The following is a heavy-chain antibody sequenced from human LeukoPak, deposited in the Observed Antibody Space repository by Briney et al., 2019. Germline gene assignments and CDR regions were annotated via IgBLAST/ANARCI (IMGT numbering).Heavy chain of an antibody. J-gene: IGHJ4*02. V-gene: IGHV3-48*01. CDR1: GFTFSSYS. CDR2: ISSSSSTI. D-gene: IGHD2-2*02. Sequence: GGSLRLSCAASGFTFSSYSMNWVRQAPGKGLEWVSYISSSSSTIYYADSVKGRFTISRDNAKNSLYLQMNSLRAEDTAVYYCASLGCSSTSCYNYWSQGTLVTVSS. CDR3: ASLGCSSTSCYNY.